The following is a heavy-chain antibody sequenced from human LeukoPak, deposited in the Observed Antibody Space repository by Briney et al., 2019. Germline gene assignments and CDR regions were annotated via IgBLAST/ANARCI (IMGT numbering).Heavy chain of an antibody. CDR1: GGSFSGYY. V-gene: IGHV4-34*01. D-gene: IGHD1-26*01. J-gene: IGHJ6*03. CDR2: INHSGST. CDR3: ARHQRSSGSYRRYYYYMDV. Sequence: SETLSLTCAVYGGSFSGYYWSWIRQPPGKGLEWIGEINHSGSTNYNPSPKSRVTISADTSKNQFSLKLSSVTAADTAVYYCARHQRSSGSYRRYYYYMDVWGKGTTVTISS.